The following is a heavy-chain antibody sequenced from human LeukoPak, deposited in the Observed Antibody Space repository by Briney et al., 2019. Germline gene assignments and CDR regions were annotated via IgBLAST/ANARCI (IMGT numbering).Heavy chain of an antibody. Sequence: PGGTLRLSCAASGFTFSSYGMSWVRQAPGKGLEWVAVISYDGSNKYYADSVKGRFTISRDNSKNTLYLQMNSLRAEDTAVYYCAKDLLVWGQGTLVTVSS. V-gene: IGHV3-30*18. D-gene: IGHD2-8*02. J-gene: IGHJ4*02. CDR1: GFTFSSYG. CDR2: ISYDGSNK. CDR3: AKDLLV.